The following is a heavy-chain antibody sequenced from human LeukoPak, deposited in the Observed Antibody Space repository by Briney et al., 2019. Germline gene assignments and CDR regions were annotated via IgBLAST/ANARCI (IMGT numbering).Heavy chain of an antibody. V-gene: IGHV3-23*01. CDR1: GLTFSSFA. CDR3: ARPSPPGDGYNPCDY. D-gene: IGHD5-24*01. J-gene: IGHJ4*02. Sequence: GGSMSLSCAAYGLTFSSFAMSWVRPAQGEGLEWVSAISGSGGSTYYADSLKGRFTISRDNSKNTLYLQMNSLRTEDTAVYYCARPSPPGDGYNPCDYWGPGALVIVSS. CDR2: ISGSGGST.